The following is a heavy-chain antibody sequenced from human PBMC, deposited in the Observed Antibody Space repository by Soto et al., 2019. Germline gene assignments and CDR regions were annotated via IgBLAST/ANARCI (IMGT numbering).Heavy chain of an antibody. D-gene: IGHD3-16*01. CDR2: IYSSGGT. J-gene: IGHJ4*02. V-gene: IGHV4-59*04. Sequence: SETLSLTCTVSGGSISSYFWGWIRQSPGKGLEWIGNIYSSGGTSYNPSLRSRVTISVDTSKNQFSLKLNSVIAADTAVYYCARNEYTYDPYYFYYWGQGTPVTVSS. CDR3: ARNEYTYDPYYFYY. CDR1: GGSISSYF.